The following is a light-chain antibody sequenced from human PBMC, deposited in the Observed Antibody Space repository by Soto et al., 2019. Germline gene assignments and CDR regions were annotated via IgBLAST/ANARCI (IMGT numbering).Light chain of an antibody. CDR1: QSVSYY. V-gene: IGKV3-15*01. Sequence: EILMTQSPATLSVSPGERVTFSCRASQSVSYYLAWYQQKPGQAPRLLIYDASTRATGIPVRFSGSGSGTEFTLTISSLQSEDFAVYYCQQYNNWPPITFGQGTRLEIK. J-gene: IGKJ5*01. CDR2: DAS. CDR3: QQYNNWPPIT.